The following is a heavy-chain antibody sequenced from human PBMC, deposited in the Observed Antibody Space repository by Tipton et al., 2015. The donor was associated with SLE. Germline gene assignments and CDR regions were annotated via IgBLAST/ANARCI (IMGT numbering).Heavy chain of an antibody. V-gene: IGHV4-39*07. CDR2: IYYSGST. D-gene: IGHD4-17*01. Sequence: TLSLTCTVSGGSISSSSYYWGWVRQPPGKGLEWIGSIYYSGSTYYNPSLKSRVTISVDTSKNQFSLKLSSVTAADTAVYYCASKISVTTDYWGQGTLVTVSS. J-gene: IGHJ4*02. CDR3: ASKISVTTDY. CDR1: GGSISSSSYY.